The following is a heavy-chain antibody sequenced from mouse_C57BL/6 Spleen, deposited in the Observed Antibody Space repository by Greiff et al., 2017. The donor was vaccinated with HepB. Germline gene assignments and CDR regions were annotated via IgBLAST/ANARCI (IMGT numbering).Heavy chain of an antibody. CDR1: GFNIKDDY. CDR2: IDPENGDT. V-gene: IGHV14-4*01. Sequence: EVQLQQSGAELVRPGASVKLSCTASGFNIKDDYMHWVKQRPEQGLEWIGWIDPENGDTEYASKFQGKATITADTSSNTAYLQLSSLTSEDTAVYYCTRVYYDYDGEFAYWGQGTLVTVSA. CDR3: TRVYYDYDGEFAY. J-gene: IGHJ3*01. D-gene: IGHD2-4*01.